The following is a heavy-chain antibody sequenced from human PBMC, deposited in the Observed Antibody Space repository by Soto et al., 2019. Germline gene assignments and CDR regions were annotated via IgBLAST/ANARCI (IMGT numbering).Heavy chain of an antibody. D-gene: IGHD2-2*01. Sequence: SETLSLTCTVSGGSIRNGDYYWTWIRQSPGKGLEYIGNVFYTGDTSYNPSLKSRLSISVDMSKNEFSLRLNDVTDADTAVYYCARDRAFCEFSRCYGLDVWGRGTTVT. CDR2: VFYTGDT. CDR3: ARDRAFCEFSRCYGLDV. CDR1: GGSIRNGDYY. J-gene: IGHJ6*02. V-gene: IGHV4-30-4*01.